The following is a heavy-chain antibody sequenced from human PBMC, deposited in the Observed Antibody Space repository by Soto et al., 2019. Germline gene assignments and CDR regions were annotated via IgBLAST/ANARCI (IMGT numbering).Heavy chain of an antibody. CDR3: AHSNYDFWSGYYRSYYYYGMDV. CDR2: IYWDDDK. J-gene: IGHJ6*02. CDR1: GFSLSTSGVG. Sequence: QITLKESGPTLVKPTQTLTLTSTFSGFSLSTSGVGVGWIRQPPGKALEWLALIYWDDDKRYSPSLKSRLTITKDTSKNQVVLTMTNMDPVDTATYYCAHSNYDFWSGYYRSYYYYGMDVWGQGTTVTVSS. D-gene: IGHD3-3*01. V-gene: IGHV2-5*02.